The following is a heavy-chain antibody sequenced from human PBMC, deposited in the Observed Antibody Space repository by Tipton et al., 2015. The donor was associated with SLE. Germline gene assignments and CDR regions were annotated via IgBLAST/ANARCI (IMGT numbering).Heavy chain of an antibody. Sequence: SLRLSCAASGFTFSGSAMHWVRQASGKGLEWVGRIRTKPNNYATAYAASVKGRFTIYRADSRNTAYLQMNSLKTEDTAVYYCTSPAGITVAAPSDAFDIWGQGTMVTVS. D-gene: IGHD6-19*01. V-gene: IGHV3-73*01. J-gene: IGHJ3*02. CDR3: TSPAGITVAAPSDAFDI. CDR2: IRTKPNNYAT. CDR1: GFTFSGSA.